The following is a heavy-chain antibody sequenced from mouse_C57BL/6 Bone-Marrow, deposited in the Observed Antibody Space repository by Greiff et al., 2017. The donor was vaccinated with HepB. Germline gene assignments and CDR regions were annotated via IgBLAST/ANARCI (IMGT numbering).Heavy chain of an antibody. J-gene: IGHJ3*01. CDR2: IYPGDGDT. V-gene: IGHV1-82*01. Sequence: VQLQQSGPELVKPGASVKISCKASGYAFSSSWMNWVKQRPGKGLEWIGRIYPGDGDTNYNGKFKGKATLTADKSSSTAYMQLSSLTSEDSAVYFCARSAITTARGFAYWGQGTLVTVSA. CDR3: ARSAITTARGFAY. D-gene: IGHD1-2*01. CDR1: GYAFSSSW.